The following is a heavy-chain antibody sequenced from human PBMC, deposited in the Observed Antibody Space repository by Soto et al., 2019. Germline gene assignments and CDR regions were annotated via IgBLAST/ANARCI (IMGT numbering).Heavy chain of an antibody. J-gene: IGHJ5*02. CDR3: ARVSATGTRWFDP. CDR1: GGSISSGAYY. V-gene: IGHV4-31*02. D-gene: IGHD6-13*01. CDR2: ISHRGTA. Sequence: SETLSLTCTVSGGSISSGAYYWVCIRQHPGKGLEWIGYISHRGTAYYTPSLKSRVSLSVDPSKSQFSLNMTSLTAADTAVYYCARVSATGTRWFDPWGPGTLVTVSS.